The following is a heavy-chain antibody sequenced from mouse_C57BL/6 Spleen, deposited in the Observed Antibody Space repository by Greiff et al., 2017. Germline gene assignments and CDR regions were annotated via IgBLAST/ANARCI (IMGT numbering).Heavy chain of an antibody. Sequence: QVQLQQPGAELVKPGASVKLSCKASGYTFTSYWMHWVKQSPGQGLEWIGMIHPNSGSTNYNEKFKSKATLTVDKSSSTAYMQLSSLTSEDSAVYYCARGDWDPNFDYWGQGTTLTVSA. J-gene: IGHJ2*01. D-gene: IGHD4-1*01. CDR3: ARGDWDPNFDY. CDR2: IHPNSGST. V-gene: IGHV1-64*01. CDR1: GYTFTSYW.